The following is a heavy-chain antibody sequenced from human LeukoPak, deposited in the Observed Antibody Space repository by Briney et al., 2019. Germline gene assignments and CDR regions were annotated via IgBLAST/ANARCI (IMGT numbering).Heavy chain of an antibody. V-gene: IGHV3-23*01. CDR3: AKDQGNDYGDQLHF. D-gene: IGHD4-17*01. J-gene: IGHJ4*02. Sequence: GGSLRLSCAASGFSFSTFAMTWVRQAPGKGLEWVSAIHGSGDRTYYEDSVKGRFTISRDNSKNRVYLQMNSLRAEDTAVYYCAKDQGNDYGDQLHFWGQGTLVTVSS. CDR1: GFSFSTFA. CDR2: IHGSGDRT.